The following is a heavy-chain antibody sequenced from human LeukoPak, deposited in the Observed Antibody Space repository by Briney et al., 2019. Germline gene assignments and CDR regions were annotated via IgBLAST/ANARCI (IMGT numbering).Heavy chain of an antibody. CDR1: GYTFTNYG. CDR3: ARDFESRSVTAGPPRVMAFDY. CDR2: ISAYNGHT. D-gene: IGHD6-19*01. Sequence: ASVKVSCKASGYTFTNYGISWVQQDPGQGLEWMGWISAYNGHTNYAQKLQGRLTMTTETSTSTVHMELRSLRSDDTAVYYCARDFESRSVTAGPPRVMAFDYWGQGTLVTVSS. V-gene: IGHV1-18*01. J-gene: IGHJ4*02.